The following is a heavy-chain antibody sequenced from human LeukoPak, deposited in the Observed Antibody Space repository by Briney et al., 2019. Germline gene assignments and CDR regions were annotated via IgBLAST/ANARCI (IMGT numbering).Heavy chain of an antibody. CDR1: GFTVSSNY. CDR2: IYSGGST. Sequence: GGSLRLSCAASGFTVSSNYMSWVRQAPGKGLEWVSVIYSGGSTYYADSVKGRFTISRDNSKNTLYLQMNSLRAEDTAVYYCAKDPPNIVVVPAAILDAFDIWGQGTMVTVSS. J-gene: IGHJ3*02. V-gene: IGHV3-53*01. CDR3: AKDPPNIVVVPAAILDAFDI. D-gene: IGHD2-2*01.